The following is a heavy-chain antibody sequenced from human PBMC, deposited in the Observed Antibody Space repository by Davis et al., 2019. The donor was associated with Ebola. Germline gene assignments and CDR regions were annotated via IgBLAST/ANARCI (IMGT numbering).Heavy chain of an antibody. Sequence: LSLTCAASGFTFSSYAMHWVRQAPGKGLEWVAVISYDGSNKYYADSVRGRFTISRDNSRNTLYLQMNSLRADDTAVYYCGGAWDWGQGTLVTVSS. V-gene: IGHV3-30-3*01. CDR3: GGAWD. D-gene: IGHD1-26*01. CDR1: GFTFSSYA. CDR2: ISYDGSNK. J-gene: IGHJ4*02.